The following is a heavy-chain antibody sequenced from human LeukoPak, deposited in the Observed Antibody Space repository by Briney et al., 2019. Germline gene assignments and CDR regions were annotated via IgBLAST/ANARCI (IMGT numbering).Heavy chain of an antibody. Sequence: ASVKVSCKASGYTFTSYGISWVRQAPGQGLEWMRWISAYNGITNYAQKLQGRVTMTTDTSTSTAYMELRSLRSDDTAVYYCARGIGVVPAASFDYWGQGTLVTVSS. V-gene: IGHV1-18*01. CDR3: ARGIGVVPAASFDY. D-gene: IGHD2-2*01. CDR1: GYTFTSYG. J-gene: IGHJ4*02. CDR2: ISAYNGIT.